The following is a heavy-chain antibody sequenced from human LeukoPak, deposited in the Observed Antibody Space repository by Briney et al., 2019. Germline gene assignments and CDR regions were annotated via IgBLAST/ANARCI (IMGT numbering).Heavy chain of an antibody. CDR2: ISISSSTI. J-gene: IGHJ4*02. CDR1: ALTFSSYS. CDR3: ARDGNVLRYFDWLLSLYYFDY. V-gene: IGHV3-48*01. D-gene: IGHD3-9*01. Sequence: RGRSPRLSCAASALTFSSYSMNWVRQAPGNGLELVSYISISSSTIYYADSVKGRFTISRDNAKNSLYLQMNSLRAEDTAVYYCARDGNVLRYFDWLLSLYYFDYWGQGTLVTVSS.